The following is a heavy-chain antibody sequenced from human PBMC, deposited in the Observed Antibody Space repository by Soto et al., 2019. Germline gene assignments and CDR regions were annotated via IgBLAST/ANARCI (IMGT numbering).Heavy chain of an antibody. D-gene: IGHD2-21*02. CDR2: INPSGGST. V-gene: IGHV1-46*01. J-gene: IGHJ4*02. Sequence: QVQLVQSGAEVKKSGASVKVSCKASGYTFTSYYMHWVRQAPGQGLEWMGIINPSGGSTSYAQKFQGRVTMTRDTSTSTVYMELSSLRSEDTAVYYCARDRVVTAIPRYYFDYWGQGTLVTVSS. CDR3: ARDRVVTAIPRYYFDY. CDR1: GYTFTSYY.